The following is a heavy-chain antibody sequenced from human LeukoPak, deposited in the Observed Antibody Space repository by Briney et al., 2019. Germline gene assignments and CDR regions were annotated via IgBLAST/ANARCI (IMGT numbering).Heavy chain of an antibody. Sequence: GGSLRLSCAASGFTFSSYAMHWVRQAPGKGLEWVAVISYDGSNKYYADSVKGRFTISRDNSKNTLYLQMNSLRAEDTAVYYCARDPNGDYLDYWGQGTLVTVSS. CDR1: GFTFSSYA. J-gene: IGHJ4*02. CDR2: ISYDGSNK. V-gene: IGHV3-30-3*01. CDR3: ARDPNGDYLDY. D-gene: IGHD4-17*01.